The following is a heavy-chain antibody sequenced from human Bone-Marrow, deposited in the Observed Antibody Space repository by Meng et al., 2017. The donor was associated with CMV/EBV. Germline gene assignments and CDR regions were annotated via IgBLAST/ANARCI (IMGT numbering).Heavy chain of an antibody. Sequence: SVKVSCKASGGTFSSYTISWVRQAPGQGLEWLGRIIPILGISTYAQKFQGRVTIVADKPTSTAYMELSRLRSDDTAVYYCARDAPIVVVEWPYYYYGMDVWGQGTTVTVSS. V-gene: IGHV1-69*04. CDR2: IIPILGIS. J-gene: IGHJ6*02. CDR3: ARDAPIVVVEWPYYYYGMDV. D-gene: IGHD2-15*01. CDR1: GGTFSSYT.